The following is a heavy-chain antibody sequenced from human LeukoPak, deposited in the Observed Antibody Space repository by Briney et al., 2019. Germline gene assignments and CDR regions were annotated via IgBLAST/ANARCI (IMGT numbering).Heavy chain of an antibody. Sequence: GGSLRLSCAASGLTFSNFPMHCVRQAPGKGLEWVALIQDDGATTNYADSVRGRFTISRDNSKSTVYLQMNSLKPDDTAVYYCATQSITLVVVISPFDYWGQGTLVTVSS. CDR2: IQDDGATT. CDR3: ATQSITLVVVISPFDY. D-gene: IGHD3-22*01. V-gene: IGHV3-30*02. CDR1: GLTFSNFP. J-gene: IGHJ4*02.